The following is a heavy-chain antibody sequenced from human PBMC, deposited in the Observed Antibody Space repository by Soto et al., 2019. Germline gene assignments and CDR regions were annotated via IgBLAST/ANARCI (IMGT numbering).Heavy chain of an antibody. CDR1: GFTFSNYE. CDR2: LSTSGSTM. V-gene: IGHV3-48*03. D-gene: IGHD6-13*01. CDR3: ARENSPAGLDV. J-gene: IGHJ6*02. Sequence: EVQLVESGGGFVQPGGSLRLSCTASGFTFSNYEMTWVRQAPGKGLEWVSYLSTSGSTMYYADSVKGRFTISRDNAKNSLLLQMNSLRAEDTAVYYCARENSPAGLDVWGQGTTVTVSS.